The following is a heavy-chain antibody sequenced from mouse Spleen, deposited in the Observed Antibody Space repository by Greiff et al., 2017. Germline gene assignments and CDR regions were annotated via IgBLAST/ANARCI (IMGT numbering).Heavy chain of an antibody. V-gene: IGHV5-9*04. CDR2: ISSGGGNT. CDR3: ARHPYGNYDWDVRYYFDY. J-gene: IGHJ2*01. D-gene: IGHD2-10*02. Sequence: EVKLVESGGGLVKLGGSLKLSCAASGFTFSSYAMSWVRQTPEKRLEWVATISSGGGNTYYPDSVKGRFTISRDNAKNTLYLQMSSLKSEDTAMYYCARHPYGNYDWDVRYYFDYWGQGTTLTVSS. CDR1: GFTFSSYA.